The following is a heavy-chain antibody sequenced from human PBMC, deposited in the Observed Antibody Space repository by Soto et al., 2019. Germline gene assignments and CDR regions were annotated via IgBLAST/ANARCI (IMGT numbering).Heavy chain of an antibody. J-gene: IGHJ6*02. CDR1: GYSFTSYW. Sequence: PGESLKISCKGSGYSFTSYWIGWVRQMPGKGLEWMGIIYPGDSDTRYGPSFQGQVTISADKSISTAYLQWSSLKASDTAMYYCARTGPYSSSSGVYYYYYYGMDVWGQGTTVTVSS. CDR3: ARTGPYSSSSGVYYYYYYGMDV. CDR2: IYPGDSDT. V-gene: IGHV5-51*01. D-gene: IGHD6-6*01.